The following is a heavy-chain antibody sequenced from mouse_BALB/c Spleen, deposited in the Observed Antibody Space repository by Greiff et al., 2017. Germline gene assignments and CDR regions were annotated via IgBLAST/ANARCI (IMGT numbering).Heavy chain of an antibody. CDR2: ISSGGST. V-gene: IGHV5-6-5*01. D-gene: IGHD2-10*02. CDR1: GFTFSSYA. Sequence: EVKLVESGGGLVKPGGSLKLSCAASGFTFSSYAMSWVRQTPEKRLEWVASISSGGSTYYPDSVKGRFTISRDNARNILYLQMSSLRSEDTAMYYCAGYGNYGAWFAYWGQGTLVTVSA. J-gene: IGHJ3*01. CDR3: AGYGNYGAWFAY.